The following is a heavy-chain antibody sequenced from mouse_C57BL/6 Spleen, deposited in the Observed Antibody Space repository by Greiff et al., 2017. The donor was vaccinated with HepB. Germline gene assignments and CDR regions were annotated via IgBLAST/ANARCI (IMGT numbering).Heavy chain of an antibody. Sequence: EVKLQESGPGLVKPSQSLSLTCSVTGYSITSGYYWNWIRQFPGNKLEWMGYISYDGSNNYNPSLKNRISITRDTSKNQFFLKLNSVTTEDTATYYCARDGQLREDYWGQGTSVTVSS. CDR1: GYSITSGYY. D-gene: IGHD3-2*02. CDR2: ISYDGSN. CDR3: ARDGQLREDY. V-gene: IGHV3-6*01. J-gene: IGHJ4*01.